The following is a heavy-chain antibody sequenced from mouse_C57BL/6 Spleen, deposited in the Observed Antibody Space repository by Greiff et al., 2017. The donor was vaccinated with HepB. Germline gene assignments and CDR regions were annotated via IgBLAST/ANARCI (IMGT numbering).Heavy chain of an antibody. Sequence: QVHVKQSGPELVKPGASVKLSCKASGYTFTSYDINWVKQRPGQGLEWIGRIYPRDGRTKYHEKFKGKATLTVDTSSSTAYMELHSLTSEDSAVYFSATTGTWDYWGQGTTLTVSS. CDR1: GYTFTSYD. J-gene: IGHJ2*01. CDR2: IYPRDGRT. D-gene: IGHD4-1*02. CDR3: ATTGTWDY. V-gene: IGHV1-85*01.